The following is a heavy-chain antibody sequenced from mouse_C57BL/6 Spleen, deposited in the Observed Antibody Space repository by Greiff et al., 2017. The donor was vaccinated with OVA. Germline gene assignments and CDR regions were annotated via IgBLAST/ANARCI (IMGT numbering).Heavy chain of an antibody. V-gene: IGHV3-6*01. J-gene: IGHJ3*01. D-gene: IGHD1-1*01. CDR1: GYSITSGYY. Sequence: EVKLMESGPGLVKPSQSLSLTCSVTGYSITSGYYWNWIRQFPGNKLEWMGYISYDGSNNYNPSLKNRISITRDTSKTQFFLKLNSVTTEDTATYDSARNYGSSFAWFAYWGQGTLVTVSA. CDR2: ISYDGSN. CDR3: ARNYGSSFAWFAY.